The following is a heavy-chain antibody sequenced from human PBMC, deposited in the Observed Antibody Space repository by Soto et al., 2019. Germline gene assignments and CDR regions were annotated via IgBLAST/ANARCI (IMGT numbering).Heavy chain of an antibody. CDR1: GYTFTSYG. CDR2: ISAYNGNT. V-gene: IGHV1-18*04. D-gene: IGHD3-22*01. Sequence: GASVKVSCKASGYTFTSYGISWVRQAPGQGLEWMGWISAYNGNTNYAQKLQGRVTMTTDTSTSTAYMELRSLRSDDTAVYYCAGDKYYYDSSGYPADYWGQGTLVTVSS. J-gene: IGHJ4*02. CDR3: AGDKYYYDSSGYPADY.